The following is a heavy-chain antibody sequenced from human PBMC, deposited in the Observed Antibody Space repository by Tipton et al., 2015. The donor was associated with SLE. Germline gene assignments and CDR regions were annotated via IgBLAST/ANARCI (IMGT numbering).Heavy chain of an antibody. CDR3: ARLMINRGNWFDP. CDR2: IYYSGST. D-gene: IGHD3-16*01. CDR1: GGSISSGGYY. V-gene: IGHV4-31*03. Sequence: TLSLTCTVSGGSISSGGYYWSWIRQHPGKGLEWIGYIYYSGSTNYNPSLKSRVTISVDTSKNQFSLKLSSVTAADTAVYYCARLMINRGNWFDPWGQGTLVTVSS. J-gene: IGHJ5*02.